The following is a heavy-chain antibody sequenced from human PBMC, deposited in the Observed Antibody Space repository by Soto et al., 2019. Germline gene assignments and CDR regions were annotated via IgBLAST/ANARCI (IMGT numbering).Heavy chain of an antibody. D-gene: IGHD3-22*01. CDR1: GFTFSSYA. CDR2: ISGSGGST. V-gene: IGHV3-23*01. Sequence: GGSLRLSCAASGFTFSSYAMSWVRQAPGKGLEWVSAISGSGGSTYYADSVKGRFTISRDNSKNTLYLQMNSLRAEDTAVYYCAKDKDSSGYYPNWFDPWGQGTLVTVSS. CDR3: AKDKDSSGYYPNWFDP. J-gene: IGHJ5*02.